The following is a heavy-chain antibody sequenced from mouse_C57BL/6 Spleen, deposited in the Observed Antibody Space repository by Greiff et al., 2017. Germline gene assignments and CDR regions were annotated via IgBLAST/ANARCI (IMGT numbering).Heavy chain of an antibody. J-gene: IGHJ1*03. CDR3: SRGHYYSSRVWYFDV. D-gene: IGHD1-1*01. V-gene: IGHV1-80*01. Sequence: QVQLQQSGAELVKPGASVKISCKASGYAFSSYWMNWVKQRPGKGLEWIGKIYPGDGDTNYNGKFKGKATLTVENSSSTAYMQFIGLTSEDSAVYFWSRGHYYSSRVWYFDVGGTGTTVTVSS. CDR1: GYAFSSYW. CDR2: IYPGDGDT.